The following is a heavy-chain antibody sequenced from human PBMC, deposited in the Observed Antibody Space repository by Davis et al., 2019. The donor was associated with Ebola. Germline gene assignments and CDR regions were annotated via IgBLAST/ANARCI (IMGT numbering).Heavy chain of an antibody. J-gene: IGHJ5*01. D-gene: IGHD3-9*01. CDR2: ISSDSDYI. V-gene: IGHV3-21*04. CDR1: GFTFSTYS. CDR3: ARVNAATGYSRFDT. Sequence: GGSLRLSCAASGFTFSTYSMSWVRQAPGKGLEWVSSISSDSDYIYYADSAKGRFTISRDNVKNSLYLRMNDLRVEDTASYHCARVNAATGYSRFDTWGQGTLVTVSS.